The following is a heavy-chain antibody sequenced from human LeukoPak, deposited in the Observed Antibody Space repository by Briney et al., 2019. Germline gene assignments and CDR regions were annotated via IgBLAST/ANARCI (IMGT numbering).Heavy chain of an antibody. D-gene: IGHD3-16*01. CDR1: GYTSTSYD. J-gene: IGHJ4*02. CDR3: ARDEGVGERGAY. V-gene: IGHV1-18*01. Sequence: ASVKVSCKASGYTSTSYDINWVRQAPGQGLEWMGWISAYNGDTNYAQKLQDRVTMTTDTPTSTAYMELRSLRSDDTAMYYCARDEGVGERGAYWGQGTLVTVSS. CDR2: ISAYNGDT.